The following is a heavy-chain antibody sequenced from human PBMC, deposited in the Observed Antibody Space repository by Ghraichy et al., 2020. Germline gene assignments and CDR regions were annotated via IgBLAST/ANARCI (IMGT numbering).Heavy chain of an antibody. V-gene: IGHV3-30*18. D-gene: IGHD5-18*01. Sequence: GGSLRLSCAASGFTFSSYAMHWVRQAPGKGLEWVAVISYDGSNKYYADSVKGRFTISRDNPNNTLYLQMNSLRAEDTAVYYCAKVRGKQLWLLAVDYWGQGTLVTVSS. CDR1: GFTFSSYA. CDR3: AKVRGKQLWLLAVDY. J-gene: IGHJ4*02. CDR2: ISYDGSNK.